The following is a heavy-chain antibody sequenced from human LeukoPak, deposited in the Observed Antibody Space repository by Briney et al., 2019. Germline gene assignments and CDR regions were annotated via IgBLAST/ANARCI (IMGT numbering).Heavy chain of an antibody. J-gene: IGHJ4*02. CDR3: ARKGSSSDY. Sequence: PSETLSLTCAVSGDSISSNYWWTWVRQPPGKGLEWIGSIYYSGSTYYNPSLKSRVTISVDTSKNQFSLKLSSVTAADTAVYYCARKGSSSDYWGQGTLVTVSS. CDR1: GDSISSNYW. CDR2: IYYSGST. D-gene: IGHD6-6*01. V-gene: IGHV4-4*02.